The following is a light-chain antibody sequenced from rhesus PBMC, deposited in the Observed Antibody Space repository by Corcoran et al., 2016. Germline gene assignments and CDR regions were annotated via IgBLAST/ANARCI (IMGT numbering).Light chain of an antibody. Sequence: DIQMTQSPSSLSASVGDTVTITCRASQSISSWLAWYQQKPGKAPKLLIYKASSLESGVPSRVSGSGSVTDFTLTISSLQSEDFATYYCQQYSSRPLTFGGGTKVELK. V-gene: IGKV1-22*01. J-gene: IGKJ4*01. CDR1: QSISSW. CDR2: KAS. CDR3: QQYSSRPLT.